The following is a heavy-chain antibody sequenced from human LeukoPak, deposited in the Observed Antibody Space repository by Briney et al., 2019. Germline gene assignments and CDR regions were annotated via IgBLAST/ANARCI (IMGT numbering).Heavy chain of an antibody. D-gene: IGHD6-13*01. CDR1: GGSISSSSYY. Sequence: KPSETLSLTCTVSGGSISSSSYYWSWIRQPPGKGLEWIGYIYYSGSTNYNPSLKSRVTISVDTSKNQFSLKLSSVTAADTAVYYCARDRVGQQLVGRNYYYYYMDVWGKGTTVTISS. V-gene: IGHV4-61*01. CDR3: ARDRVGQQLVGRNYYYYYMDV. J-gene: IGHJ6*03. CDR2: IYYSGST.